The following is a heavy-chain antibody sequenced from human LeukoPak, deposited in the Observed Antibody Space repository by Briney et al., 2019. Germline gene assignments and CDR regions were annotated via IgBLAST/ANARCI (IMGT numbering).Heavy chain of an antibody. V-gene: IGHV3-30*02. CDR2: IRNDGSNK. CDR3: AKDRANWAVDY. D-gene: IGHD7-27*01. CDR1: GFTFSTYG. Sequence: GGSLRLSCEASGFTFSTYGMHWVRQAPGKGLEWVAFIRNDGSNKHYADSVKGRFTISRDNSKNTPYLQMNSLRAEDTAVYYCAKDRANWAVDYWGQGTLVTVSS. J-gene: IGHJ4*02.